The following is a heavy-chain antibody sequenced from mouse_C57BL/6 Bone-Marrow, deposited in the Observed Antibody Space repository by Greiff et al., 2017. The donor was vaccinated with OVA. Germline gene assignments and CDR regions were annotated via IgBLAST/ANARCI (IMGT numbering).Heavy chain of an antibody. CDR2: IDPENGDT. CDR3: TTEYFDV. Sequence: EVQLQQSGAELVRPGASVKLSCTASGFNIKDDYMHWVKQRPEQGLEWIGWIDPENGDTEYASKFQGKATITADTSSNTAYLQLSSLTSEDTAVYYCTTEYFDVWGAGTTVTVSS. V-gene: IGHV14-4*01. CDR1: GFNIKDDY. J-gene: IGHJ1*01.